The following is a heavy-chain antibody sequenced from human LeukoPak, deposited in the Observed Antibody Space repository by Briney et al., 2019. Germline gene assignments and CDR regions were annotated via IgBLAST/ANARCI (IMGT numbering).Heavy chain of an antibody. CDR1: GASISSYY. Sequence: SETLSLTCTVSGASISSYYWNWIRQPPGKGLEWIGYIYYSGSTNYNPSLKSRVTISLDTSKNQFSLKLSSVTAADTAMYYCARGEAGTTTDFDYWGQGTLVTVSS. V-gene: IGHV4-59*01. CDR2: IYYSGST. J-gene: IGHJ4*02. CDR3: ARGEAGTTTDFDY. D-gene: IGHD1-26*01.